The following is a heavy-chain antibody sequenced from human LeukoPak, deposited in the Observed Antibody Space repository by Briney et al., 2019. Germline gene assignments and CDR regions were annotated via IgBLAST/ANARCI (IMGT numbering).Heavy chain of an antibody. CDR3: ARVVAPMGPPSDY. Sequence: GGSLRLSCAASGFTFSSYWMHRVRHAPGKGLVWVSRINSDGSSTSYADYVKGRFTISRDNAKNTLYLQMNSLSAEDTAVYYCARVVAPMGPPSDYWGQGTLVTVPS. CDR2: INSDGSST. V-gene: IGHV3-74*01. CDR1: GFTFSSYW. D-gene: IGHD3-10*01. J-gene: IGHJ4*02.